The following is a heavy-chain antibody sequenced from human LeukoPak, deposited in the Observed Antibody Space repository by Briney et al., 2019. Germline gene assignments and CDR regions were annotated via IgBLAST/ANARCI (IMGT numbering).Heavy chain of an antibody. J-gene: IGHJ4*02. CDR3: ARHQGAGEYPFDY. CDR1: GYTFTSYY. Sequence: ASVKVSCKASGYTFTSYYMHWVRQAPGQRLELVGIINPSDGSTTYAQKFQGRVTMTRDTSTSTVYMELSSLRSEDTAIYYCARHQGAGEYPFDYWGQGTLVTVSS. V-gene: IGHV1-46*01. D-gene: IGHD3-16*01. CDR2: INPSDGST.